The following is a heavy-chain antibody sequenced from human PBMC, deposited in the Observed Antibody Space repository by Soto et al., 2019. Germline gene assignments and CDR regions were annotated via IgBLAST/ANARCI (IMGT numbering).Heavy chain of an antibody. J-gene: IGHJ4*02. CDR1: GFTFISYA. CDR2: VSYNGGDT. D-gene: IGHD1-1*01. V-gene: IGHV3-23*01. Sequence: PGGSLRPPVAAPGFTFISYAMTWVRQAPGKGPEGCLIVSYNGGDTYYADSAKGGFTISIDNSKDTVDLQMNGLRAEDTAVYYCARYIRGPTVYYFDFWGPGVLVTVSS. CDR3: ARYIRGPTVYYFDF.